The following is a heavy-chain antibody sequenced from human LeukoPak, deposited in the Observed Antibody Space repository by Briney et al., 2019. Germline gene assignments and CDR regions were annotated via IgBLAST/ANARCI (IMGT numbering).Heavy chain of an antibody. V-gene: IGHV3-21*01. CDR1: GFTFSSYS. Sequence: GGSLRLSCAASGFTFSSYSMNWVRQAPGKGLEWVSSISSSSSSYIYYADSVKGRFTISRDNAKNSLYLQMNSLRAEDTAVYYCARDLFVVDTTYYFDYWGQGTLVTVSS. CDR3: ARDLFVVDTTYYFDY. D-gene: IGHD5-18*01. CDR2: ISSSSSSYI. J-gene: IGHJ4*02.